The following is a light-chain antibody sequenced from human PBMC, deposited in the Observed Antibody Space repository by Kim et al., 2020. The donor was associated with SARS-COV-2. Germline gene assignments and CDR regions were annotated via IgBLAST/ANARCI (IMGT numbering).Light chain of an antibody. CDR3: NSRDSSGTHYF. V-gene: IGLV3-19*01. J-gene: IGLJ1*01. Sequence: AWGQTARITGQGDRLRVYYAGSYPKKPEQAPVLASYGMNNRPSWVADRFSGSTSVNTASLTKSGAQTEDKADYFCNSRDSSGTHYFFGAGTKVTVL. CDR2: GMN. CDR1: RLRVYY.